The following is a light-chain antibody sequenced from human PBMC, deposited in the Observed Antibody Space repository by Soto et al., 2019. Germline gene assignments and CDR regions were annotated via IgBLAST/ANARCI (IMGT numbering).Light chain of an antibody. CDR2: EVS. V-gene: IGKV2D-29*02. Sequence: DVVMTQTPLSLSVAPGQPASISCKSSQSLLHITGETFLFWYLQKPVQSPQLLIYEVSTRASGVPDRFSGSGSGTDFTLEISRVETDDVGIYYCMQSTQLPPTFGQGTRLVIE. CDR3: MQSTQLPPT. J-gene: IGKJ5*01. CDR1: QSLLHITGETF.